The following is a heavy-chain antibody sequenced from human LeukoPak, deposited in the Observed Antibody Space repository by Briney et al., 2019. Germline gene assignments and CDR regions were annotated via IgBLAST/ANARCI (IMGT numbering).Heavy chain of an antibody. CDR3: AREGYCSSTSCYRLGDAFDI. J-gene: IGHJ3*02. Sequence: GASVKVSCKASGYTFTGYYMHWVRQAPGQGLEWMGWINPNSGGTNYAQKFQGWVTMTRDTSVSTAYMELSRLRSDDTAVYYCAREGYCSSTSCYRLGDAFDIWGQGTMVTVSS. V-gene: IGHV1-2*04. D-gene: IGHD2-2*01. CDR2: INPNSGGT. CDR1: GYTFTGYY.